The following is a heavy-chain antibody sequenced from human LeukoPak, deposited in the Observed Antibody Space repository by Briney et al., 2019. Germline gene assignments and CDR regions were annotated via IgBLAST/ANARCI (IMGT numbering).Heavy chain of an antibody. V-gene: IGHV1-24*01. CDR2: FDPEDGET. Sequence: ASVKVSCKVSGYTLTELSMHWVRQAPGKGLEWMGGFDPEDGETIYAQKFQGRVTMTEDTSTDTAYMELSSLRSEDTAVYYCATDRVGWELLTPSFDIWGQGTMVTVSS. CDR1: GYTLTELS. D-gene: IGHD1-26*01. J-gene: IGHJ3*02. CDR3: ATDRVGWELLTPSFDI.